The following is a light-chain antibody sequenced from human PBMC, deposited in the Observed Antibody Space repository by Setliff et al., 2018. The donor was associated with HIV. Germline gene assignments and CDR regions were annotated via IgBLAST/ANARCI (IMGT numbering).Light chain of an antibody. Sequence: QSVLTQPASVSGSPGQSITISCTGTSSDVGSYNLVSWYQHHPGKAPKLMIYDVSERPSGVSNRFSGSESGNTASLTISGLQAEDEADYYCSSYTTSTTFVFGTGTKATV. J-gene: IGLJ1*01. CDR2: DVS. V-gene: IGLV2-14*02. CDR3: SSYTTSTTFV. CDR1: SSDVGSYNL.